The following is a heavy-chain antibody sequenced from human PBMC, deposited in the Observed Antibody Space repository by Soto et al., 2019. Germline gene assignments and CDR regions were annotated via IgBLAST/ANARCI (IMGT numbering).Heavy chain of an antibody. V-gene: IGHV1-3*01. Sequence: GASVKVSCKASGYTFPAYTMNWVRQAPGQRPEWMGWIIVGNGKTRYSQKFQGRVTFTRDTSASTVYLELSSLRSEDTAMYYCARKTAVTGYYFDYWGQGTLVTVSS. CDR3: ARKTAVTGYYFDY. CDR1: GYTFPAYT. CDR2: IIVGNGKT. D-gene: IGHD6-19*01. J-gene: IGHJ4*02.